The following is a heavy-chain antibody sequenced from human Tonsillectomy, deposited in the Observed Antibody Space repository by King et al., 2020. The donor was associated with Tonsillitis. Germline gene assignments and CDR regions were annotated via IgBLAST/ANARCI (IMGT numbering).Heavy chain of an antibody. CDR2: VFASGST. CDR1: GGSITTSVNY. D-gene: IGHD3-3*01. V-gene: IGHV4-61*02. J-gene: IGHJ4*02. CDR3: EGEWS. Sequence: VQLQESGPGLVKPSQTLSLTCTVSGGSITTSVNYWSWIRQPAGKGLEWIGGVFASGSTAYNPSLKSRVTMSIDTSKNQFSLRLNSLTAADTAVYYCEGEWSWGQGTLVTVSS.